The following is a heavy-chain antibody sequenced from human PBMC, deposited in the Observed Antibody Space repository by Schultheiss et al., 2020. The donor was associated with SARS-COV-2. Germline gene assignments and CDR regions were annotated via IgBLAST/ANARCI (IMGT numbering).Heavy chain of an antibody. CDR1: GGSISSYY. CDR2: IYTSGST. J-gene: IGHJ3*02. D-gene: IGHD2-8*01. V-gene: IGHV4-4*07. CDR3: ARDLGLGYYDAFDI. Sequence: SETLSLTCTVSGGSISSYYWSWIRQPAGKGLEWIGRIYTSGSTNYIPSLKSRVTISVDTSKNQFSLKLSSVTAADTAVYYCARDLGLGYYDAFDIWGQGTMVTVSS.